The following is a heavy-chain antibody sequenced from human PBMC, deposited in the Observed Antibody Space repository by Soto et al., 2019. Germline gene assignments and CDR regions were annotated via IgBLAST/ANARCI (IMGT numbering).Heavy chain of an antibody. CDR2: ISAYNGNT. CDR3: ARSTFDYGGSLYGMDV. D-gene: IGHD4-17*01. CDR1: GYTFTSYG. V-gene: IGHV1-18*01. J-gene: IGHJ6*02. Sequence: RASVKVSCKASGYTFTSYGISWVRQAPGQGLEWMVWISAYNGNTNYAQKLQGRVTMTTDTSTSTAYMELRSLRSDDTAVYYCARSTFDYGGSLYGMDVWGQGTTVTVSS.